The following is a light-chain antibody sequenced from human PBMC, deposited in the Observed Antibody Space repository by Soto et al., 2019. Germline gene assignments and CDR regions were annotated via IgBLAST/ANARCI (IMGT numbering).Light chain of an antibody. Sequence: EIVMTHSPGTLSLSPGEGATLSCRASQNINNKYLAWYQQKPGQAPRLFIYGTSRRATGIPDRFSGSGSGTDFTLYISRLQPEVFAVYFCRLYASPPLTFG. CDR2: GTS. V-gene: IGKV3-20*01. CDR1: QNINNKY. CDR3: RLYASPPLT. J-gene: IGKJ5*01.